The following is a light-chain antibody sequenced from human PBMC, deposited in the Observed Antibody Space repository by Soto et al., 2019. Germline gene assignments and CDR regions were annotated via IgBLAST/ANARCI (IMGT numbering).Light chain of an antibody. CDR2: DVS. J-gene: IGLJ2*01. CDR3: SSYTSSSTVV. CDR1: SSDVGGYDY. V-gene: IGLV2-14*03. Sequence: SALTQPASVSGSPGQSITISCTGTSSDVGGYDYVSWYQQHPGKAPKLMIYDVSNRPSGISYRFSGSKSGNTASLTISGLQAEDEADYYCSSYTSSSTVVFGGGTKVTVL.